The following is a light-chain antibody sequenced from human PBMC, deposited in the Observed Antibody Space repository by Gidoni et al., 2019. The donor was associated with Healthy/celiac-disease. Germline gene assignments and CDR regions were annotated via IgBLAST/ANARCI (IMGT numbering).Light chain of an antibody. Sequence: DPVTITCRASQSISSYLNWYQQKPGKAPKLLIYAASSLQSGVPSRFSGSGSGTDFTLTISSLQPEDFATYYCQQSYSTPPGYTFGQGTKLEIK. CDR3: QQSYSTPPGYT. CDR1: QSISSY. V-gene: IGKV1-39*01. CDR2: AAS. J-gene: IGKJ2*01.